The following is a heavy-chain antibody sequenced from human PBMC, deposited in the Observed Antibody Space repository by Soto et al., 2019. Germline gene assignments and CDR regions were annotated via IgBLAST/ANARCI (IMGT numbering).Heavy chain of an antibody. D-gene: IGHD6-6*01. J-gene: IGHJ5*02. V-gene: IGHV4-59*12. CDR3: AIGGAAAARGWFDP. CDR2: IYYGGIT. CDR1: GGSITSYY. Sequence: PSETLSLTCTGSGGSITSYYCSWIRKPPWKGLEWIGYIYYGGITNYNPSLKSRVTISVDTSKNQFSLKLSSVTAADTAVYYCAIGGAAAARGWFDPWGQRTLVTVSS.